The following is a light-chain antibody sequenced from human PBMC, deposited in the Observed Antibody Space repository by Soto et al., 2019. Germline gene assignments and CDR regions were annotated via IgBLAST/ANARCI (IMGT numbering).Light chain of an antibody. V-gene: IGKV1-5*03. CDR3: QQYNIYS. J-gene: IGKJ3*01. CDR2: KAS. CDR1: QSISIW. Sequence: DIRVSQFTSTLSVSLGDRVTITCRASQSISIWLAWYQQKPGKAPKLLIYKASTLESGVPSRFSGSGSGTEFTLTICSLQPDDFATYYCQQYNIYSFAPGSKVDIK.